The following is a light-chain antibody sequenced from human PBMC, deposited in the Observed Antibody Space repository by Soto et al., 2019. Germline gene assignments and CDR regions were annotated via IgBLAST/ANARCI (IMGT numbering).Light chain of an antibody. CDR3: IQFSHFPRT. CDR2: QVS. Sequence: VLTQTPLSSPVTLGQPASISCRSSQSLVYSDGNTYLSWLQQRPGQPPRLLIYQVSNRFSGVPDRFSGSEAGTDFTLKISRVEAEDVGVYYCIQFSHFPRTFGQGTKVEIK. J-gene: IGKJ1*01. CDR1: QSLVYSDGNTY. V-gene: IGKV2-24*01.